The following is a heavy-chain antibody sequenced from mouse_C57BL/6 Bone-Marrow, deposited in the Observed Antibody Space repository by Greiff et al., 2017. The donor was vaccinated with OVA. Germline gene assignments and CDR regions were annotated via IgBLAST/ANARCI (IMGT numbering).Heavy chain of an antibody. CDR3: ARQRDGYYLHWYFDV. J-gene: IGHJ1*03. D-gene: IGHD2-3*01. V-gene: IGHV5-6*01. CDR1: GFTFSSYG. CDR2: ISSGGSYT. Sequence: DVQLVESGGDLVKPGGSLKLSCAASGFTFSSYGMSWVRQTPDKRLEWVATISSGGSYTYYPDSVKGRFTISRDNAKNTLYLQMSSLKSEDTAMYYCARQRDGYYLHWYFDVWGTGTTVTVSS.